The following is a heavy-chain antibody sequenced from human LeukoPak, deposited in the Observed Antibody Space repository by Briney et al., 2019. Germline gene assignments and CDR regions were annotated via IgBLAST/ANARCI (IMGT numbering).Heavy chain of an antibody. V-gene: IGHV3-53*01. D-gene: IGHD4-17*01. J-gene: IGHJ3*02. CDR1: GFTVSSNY. CDR3: AVAVTTQLGAFDI. Sequence: PGGSLRLSCAASGFTVSSNYMSWVRQAPGKGLEWVSVIYSGGSTYYADSVKGRFTISRDNSKNTLYLQMNSLRAEDTAVYYCAVAVTTQLGAFDIWGQGTMVTVSS. CDR2: IYSGGST.